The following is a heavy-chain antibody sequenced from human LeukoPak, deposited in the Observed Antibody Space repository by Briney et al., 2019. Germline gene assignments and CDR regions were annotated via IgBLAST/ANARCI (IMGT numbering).Heavy chain of an antibody. V-gene: IGHV1-69*13. Sequence: SVKVSCKASGGTFHSYAISWVRQAPGQGLEWMGGIIPIFGTANYAQKFQGGVTVTADESTSTAYMELSSLRSEDTAVYYCARGGRSSGWPYYYYYGMDVWGQGTTVTVSS. CDR3: ARGGRSSGWPYYYYYGMDV. D-gene: IGHD6-19*01. J-gene: IGHJ6*02. CDR1: GGTFHSYA. CDR2: IIPIFGTA.